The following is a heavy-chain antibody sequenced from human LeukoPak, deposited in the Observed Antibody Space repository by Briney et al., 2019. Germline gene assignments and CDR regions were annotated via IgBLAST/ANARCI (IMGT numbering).Heavy chain of an antibody. CDR3: ARHGDLWFGDHSPPYFDY. D-gene: IGHD3-10*01. CDR1: GASISSTSYC. V-gene: IGHV4-61*09. CDR2: IHTSGST. J-gene: IGHJ4*02. Sequence: PSETLSLTCTVSGASISSTSYCWGWIRQPAGKGLEWIGHIHTSGSTNYNPSLKSRVTISVDTSKNQFSLKLSSVTAADTAVYYCARHGDLWFGDHSPPYFDYWGQGTLVTVSS.